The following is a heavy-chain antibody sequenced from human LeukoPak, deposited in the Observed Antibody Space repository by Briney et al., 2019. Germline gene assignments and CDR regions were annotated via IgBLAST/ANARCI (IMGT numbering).Heavy chain of an antibody. CDR3: VRCKDYYGSGNRYFDY. CDR2: INPNSGDT. D-gene: IGHD3-10*01. CDR1: GYTFTAYY. V-gene: IGHV1-2*02. J-gene: IGHJ4*02. Sequence: ASVKVSCKASGYTFTAYYIHWVRQAPGQGLEWMGWINPNSGDTNYAQKFRGRVTMTRDTSISTIYMELSRLRSDDTALYYCVRCKDYYGSGNRYFDYWGQGTLVTVSS.